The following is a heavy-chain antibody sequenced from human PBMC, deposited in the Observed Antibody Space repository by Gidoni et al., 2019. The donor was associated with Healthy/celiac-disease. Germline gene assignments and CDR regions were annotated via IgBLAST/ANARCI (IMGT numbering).Heavy chain of an antibody. J-gene: IGHJ4*02. D-gene: IGHD3-22*01. CDR2: INHSGST. Sequence: QVQLQQWGAGLLKPSETLSLTCAVYGGSFSGYYWSWIRQPPGKGLEWIGEINHSGSTNYNPSLKSRVTISVDTSKNQFSLKLSSVTAADTAVYYCARGTRGSNYYDSSGKAGGIDYWGQGTLVTVSS. V-gene: IGHV4-34*01. CDR3: ARGTRGSNYYDSSGKAGGIDY. CDR1: GGSFSGYY.